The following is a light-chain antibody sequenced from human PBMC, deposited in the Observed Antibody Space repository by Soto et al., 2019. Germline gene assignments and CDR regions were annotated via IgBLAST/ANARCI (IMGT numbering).Light chain of an antibody. CDR1: MRDIGAYNL. V-gene: IGLV2-14*01. Sequence: QSALTQPASVSGSPGQSITISCAGTMRDIGAYNLVSWYQQHPGQAPRLLFYEVSNRHSGIPLRFSASQSGNAASLTLSGLQAEDEAHDYRSSFTSKSTLVFGGGTKVTVL. CDR3: SSFTSKSTLV. CDR2: EVS. J-gene: IGLJ2*01.